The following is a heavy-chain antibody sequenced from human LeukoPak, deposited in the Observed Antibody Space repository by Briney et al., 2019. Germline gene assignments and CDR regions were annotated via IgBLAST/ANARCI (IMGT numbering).Heavy chain of an antibody. CDR2: INPNSGGT. J-gene: IGHJ4*02. CDR1: GYTFTGYY. CDR3: ARGHLRYSYGSSDY. D-gene: IGHD5-18*01. V-gene: IGHV1-2*02. Sequence: ASVKVSCKASGYTFTGYYMHWVRQAPGQGLEWMGWINPNSGGTNYAQKFQGRVTMTRDTSISTAYMELSRLRSDDTAVYYCARGHLRYSYGSSDYWGQGTLVTVSS.